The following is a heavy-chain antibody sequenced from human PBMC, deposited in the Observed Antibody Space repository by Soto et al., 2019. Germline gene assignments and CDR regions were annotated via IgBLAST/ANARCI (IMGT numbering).Heavy chain of an antibody. CDR2: IYPGDSDS. CDR3: AKVSVAAAGNNQFDY. J-gene: IGHJ4*02. V-gene: IGHV5-51*01. Sequence: GESLKISCKGSGYSFTSYWISWVRQMPGKGLEWMGIIYPGDSDSRYSPSFQGQVTISVDKSISTAYLQWSSLKASDSAMYYCAKVSVAAAGNNQFDYWGQGTLVSLAS. D-gene: IGHD6-25*01. CDR1: GYSFTSYW.